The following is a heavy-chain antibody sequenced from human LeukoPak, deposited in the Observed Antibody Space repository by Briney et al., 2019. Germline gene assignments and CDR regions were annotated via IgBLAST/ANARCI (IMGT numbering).Heavy chain of an antibody. J-gene: IGHJ6*03. V-gene: IGHV3-23*01. D-gene: IGHD2-21*01. CDR2: IAGDSSKT. CDR3: AKQPYNYYYLDV. CDR1: GLTFHDYA. Sequence: GGSLRLSCAISGLTFHDYALTWVRQAPGKGLEWVSTIAGDSSKTYYADSVKGRFTVSRDNSNYMLFLHMNSLRAEDTAIYYCAKQPYNYYYLDVWGKGTTVTVSS.